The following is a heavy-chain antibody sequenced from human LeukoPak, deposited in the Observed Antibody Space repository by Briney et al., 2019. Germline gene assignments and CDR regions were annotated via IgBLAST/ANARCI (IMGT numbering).Heavy chain of an antibody. D-gene: IGHD6-19*01. V-gene: IGHV1-2*02. CDR3: AREAVALPFDP. J-gene: IGHJ5*02. CDR2: INPNSGGT. CDR1: GYTFTGYY. Sequence: GASVKVSCKASGYTFTGYYMHWVRQAPGQGLEWMGWINPNSGGTNYAQKFQGRVTMTRDTSTSTVYMELSSLRSEDTAVYYCAREAVALPFDPWGQGTLVTVSS.